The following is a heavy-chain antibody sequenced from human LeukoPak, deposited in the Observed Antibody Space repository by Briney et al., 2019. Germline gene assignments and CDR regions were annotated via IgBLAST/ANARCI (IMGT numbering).Heavy chain of an antibody. Sequence: GGSLRLSCAASGFTVSTNYMSWVRQAPGKGLEWVSLIYSGGSTYYADSVKARFTISRDNSKNTLYLQMNSLRAEDTALYYCARGGIGYYDSSGYDEYFQHWGQGTLVTVSS. V-gene: IGHV3-66*01. CDR1: GFTVSTNY. D-gene: IGHD3-22*01. CDR3: ARGGIGYYDSSGYDEYFQH. J-gene: IGHJ1*01. CDR2: IYSGGST.